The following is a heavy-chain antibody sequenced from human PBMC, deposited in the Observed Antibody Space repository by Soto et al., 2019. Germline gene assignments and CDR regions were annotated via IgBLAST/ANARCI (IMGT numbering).Heavy chain of an antibody. CDR2: TSYNENNN. Sequence: GGSLRLSCVASGFTSSTYAMHWVRQAPGKGLEWVAVTSYNENNNYYADSVKGRFTISRDSSKNTVFLQMNSLRGEDTAVYFCARDPSIVLVPAATYYYYYYGMDVWGQGTTVTVSS. D-gene: IGHD2-2*01. CDR1: GFTSSTYA. CDR3: ARDPSIVLVPAATYYYYYYGMDV. V-gene: IGHV3-30-3*01. J-gene: IGHJ6*02.